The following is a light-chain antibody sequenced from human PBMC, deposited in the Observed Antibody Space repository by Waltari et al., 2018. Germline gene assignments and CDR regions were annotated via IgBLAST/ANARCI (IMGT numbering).Light chain of an antibody. CDR2: DVT. Sequence: SALTQPASVSGSPGQSIPISCAGTSSDVGGQTYLPWYQQHPGKAPKLMIDDVTKRPSGVSDRFSGSKSGNTASLTISGLQAEDEADYYCSSYTSTSTSLVFGGGTRLTVL. J-gene: IGLJ3*02. CDR3: SSYTSTSTSLV. V-gene: IGLV2-14*01. CDR1: SSDVGGQTY.